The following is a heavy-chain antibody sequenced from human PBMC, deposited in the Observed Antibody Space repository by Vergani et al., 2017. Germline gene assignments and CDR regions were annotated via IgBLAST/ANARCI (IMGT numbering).Heavy chain of an antibody. V-gene: IGHV3-30-3*01. D-gene: IGHD6-13*01. CDR1: GFTFSSYA. CDR2: ISYDGSNK. Sequence: QVQLVESGGGVVQPGRSLRLSSAASGFTFSSYAMHWVRQAPGKGLEWVAVISYDGSNKYYADSVKGRFTSSRDNSKNTLYLQMNSLRAEDTAVYYCARDSLGFDYWGQGTLVTVSS. J-gene: IGHJ4*02. CDR3: ARDSLGFDY.